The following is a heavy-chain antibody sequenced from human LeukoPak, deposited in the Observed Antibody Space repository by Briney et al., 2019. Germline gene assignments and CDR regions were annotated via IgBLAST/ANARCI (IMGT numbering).Heavy chain of an antibody. J-gene: IGHJ6*02. Sequence: GGSVRLSCAGSGFAFSDYWMHWVRQAPGEGLVWVSHINSGGSTRTYADSVKGRFTVSRDDAKNTLYLQMNSLRVEDTAVYYCARGRSYYYAMDVWGQGTTVTVSS. CDR3: ARGRSYYYAMDV. CDR2: INSGGSTR. CDR1: GFAFSDYW. V-gene: IGHV3-74*01.